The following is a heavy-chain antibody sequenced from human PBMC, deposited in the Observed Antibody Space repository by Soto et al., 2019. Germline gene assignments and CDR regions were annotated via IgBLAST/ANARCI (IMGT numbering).Heavy chain of an antibody. CDR2: ISYDGSNK. J-gene: IGHJ6*02. Sequence: QVQLVESGGGVVQPGRSLRLSCAASGFTFSSYAMHWVRQAPGKGLEWVAVISYDGSNKYYADSVKGRFTISRDNSKNTLYLQMNSLRAEDTAVYYCAREYSSRLARGMDVWGQGTTVTVSS. D-gene: IGHD6-13*01. V-gene: IGHV3-30-3*01. CDR1: GFTFSSYA. CDR3: AREYSSRLARGMDV.